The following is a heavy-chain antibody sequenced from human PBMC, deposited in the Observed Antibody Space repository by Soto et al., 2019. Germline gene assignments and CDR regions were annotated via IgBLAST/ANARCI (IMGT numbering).Heavy chain of an antibody. V-gene: IGHV5-51*01. Sequence: GESLKISCKGSGFSFTSYWIGWVRQMPGKGQEWMGIIYPGDSDTRYSPSFQGQVTISADKSISTAYLQWSSLKASDTAMYYCAMHYDYVWGSYLSNSDAFDIWGQGTMVTVSS. D-gene: IGHD3-16*01. CDR2: IYPGDSDT. J-gene: IGHJ3*02. CDR1: GFSFTSYW. CDR3: AMHYDYVWGSYLSNSDAFDI.